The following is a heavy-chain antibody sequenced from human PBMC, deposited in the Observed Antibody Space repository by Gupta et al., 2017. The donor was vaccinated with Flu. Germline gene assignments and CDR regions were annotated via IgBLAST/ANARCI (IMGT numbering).Heavy chain of an antibody. CDR3: ARDLNMASDF. D-gene: IGHD3-10*01. J-gene: IGHJ4*02. Sequence: SGFTFSASGMNWVRQAPGKGLEWLSYITSSSTIYYADSVKGRFTISRDDAKNSLYLQMSSLRAEDTAVYYCARDLNMASDFWGQGTLVTVSS. CDR1: GFTFSASG. V-gene: IGHV3-48*01. CDR2: ITSSSTI.